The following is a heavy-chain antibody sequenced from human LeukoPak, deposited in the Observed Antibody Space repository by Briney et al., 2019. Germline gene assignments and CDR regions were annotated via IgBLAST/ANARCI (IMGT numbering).Heavy chain of an antibody. CDR3: ARDSLGYCSSISCYAGGVVDY. CDR2: ISGSGGST. Sequence: GGSLRLSCAASGFTFSSYAMSWVRQAPGKGLEWVSAISGSGGSTYYADSVKGRFTISRDNSKNTLYLQMDSLRAEDTAVYYCARDSLGYCSSISCYAGGVVDYWGQGTLVTVSS. V-gene: IGHV3-23*01. J-gene: IGHJ4*02. CDR1: GFTFSSYA. D-gene: IGHD2-2*01.